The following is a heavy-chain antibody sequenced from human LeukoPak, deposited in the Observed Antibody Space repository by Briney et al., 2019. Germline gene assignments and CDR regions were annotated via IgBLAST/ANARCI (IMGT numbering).Heavy chain of an antibody. V-gene: IGHV1-2*04. J-gene: IGHJ6*02. D-gene: IGHD2-2*01. CDR1: GYTFTGYY. CDR2: INPNSGGT. Sequence: ASVKVSCKASGYTFTGYYMHWVRQAPGQGLEWMGWINPNSGGTNYAQKFQGWVTMTRDTSISTAYMELSRLRSDDTAVYYCARDGIVVVLAGPYYYYGMDVWGQGTTVTVSS. CDR3: ARDGIVVVLAGPYYYYGMDV.